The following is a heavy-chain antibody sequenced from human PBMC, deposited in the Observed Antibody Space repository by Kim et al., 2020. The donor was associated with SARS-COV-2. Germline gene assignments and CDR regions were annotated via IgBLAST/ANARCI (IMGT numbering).Heavy chain of an antibody. CDR3: ARDLALVDGGMDV. CDR2: IYYSGST. D-gene: IGHD5-12*01. CDR1: GDSISSYY. V-gene: IGHV4-59*01. J-gene: IGHJ6*02. Sequence: SETLSLTCTVSGDSISSYYWGWIRQPPGKGLEWIGSIYYSGSTNYNPSLMSRVTISVDTSKNQFSLRLTSLTAADTAVYYCARDLALVDGGMDVWGQGITVTVSS.